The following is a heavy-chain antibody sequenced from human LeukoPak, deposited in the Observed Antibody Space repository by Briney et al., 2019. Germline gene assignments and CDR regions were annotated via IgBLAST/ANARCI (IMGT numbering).Heavy chain of an antibody. D-gene: IGHD2-2*01. CDR1: GFTFSTYS. Sequence: GGSLRLSCAASGFTFSTYSMNWVRQAPGKGLEWISYISSNSSTIYYADSVKGRFTISGDNAKNSLYLQMNSLRAEDTAVYYCARGLYDCSSTSCYFGFDPWGQGTLVTVSS. V-gene: IGHV3-48*01. J-gene: IGHJ5*02. CDR3: ARGLYDCSSTSCYFGFDP. CDR2: ISSNSSTI.